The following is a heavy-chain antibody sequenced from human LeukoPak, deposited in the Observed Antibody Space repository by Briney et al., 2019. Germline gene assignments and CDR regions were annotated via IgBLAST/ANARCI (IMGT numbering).Heavy chain of an antibody. V-gene: IGHV1-8*03. CDR1: GYTFTSYD. CDR3: ARVGIAVAGPGFDY. D-gene: IGHD6-19*01. J-gene: IGHJ4*02. CDR2: MNPNSGNT. Sequence: ASVKVSCKASGYTFTSYDINWVRQATGQGLEWMGWMNPNSGNTGYAQKFQGRVTITRNTSISTAYMELSSLRSEDTAVYYCARVGIAVAGPGFDYWGQGTLVTVSS.